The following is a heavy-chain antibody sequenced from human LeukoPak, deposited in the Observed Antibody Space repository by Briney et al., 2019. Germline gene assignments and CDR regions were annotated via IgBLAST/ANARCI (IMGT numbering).Heavy chain of an antibody. D-gene: IGHD3-22*01. J-gene: IGHJ4*02. CDR2: ISSSSSYI. V-gene: IGHV3-21*01. CDR1: GFTFSSYS. CDR3: ARDLVYYYDSSGYYEPRPYYFDY. Sequence: GGSLRLSCAASGFTFSSYSMNWVRQALGKGLEWVSSISSSSSYIYYADSVKGRFTISRDNAKNSLYLQMNSLRAEDTAVYYCARDLVYYYDSSGYYEPRPYYFDYWGQGTLVTVSS.